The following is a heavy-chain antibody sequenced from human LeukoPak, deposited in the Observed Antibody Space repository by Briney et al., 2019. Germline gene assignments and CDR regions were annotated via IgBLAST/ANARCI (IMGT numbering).Heavy chain of an antibody. CDR3: ARATRGWGLDYYYYYGMDV. D-gene: IGHD6-19*01. Sequence: SETLSLTCTVSGYSISSGYYWSWIRQPPGKGLEWIGYIYYSGSTNYNPSLKSRVTISVDTSKNQFSLKLSSVTAADTAVYYCARATRGWGLDYYYYYGMDVWGQGTTVTVSS. J-gene: IGHJ6*02. CDR2: IYYSGST. V-gene: IGHV4-61*01. CDR1: GYSISSGYY.